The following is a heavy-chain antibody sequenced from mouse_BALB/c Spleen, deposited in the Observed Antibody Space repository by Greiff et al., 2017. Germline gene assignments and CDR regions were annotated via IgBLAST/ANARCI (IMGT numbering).Heavy chain of an antibody. V-gene: IGHV5-6-5*01. CDR1: GFTFSSYA. J-gene: IGHJ2*01. Sequence: EVKVVESGGGLVKPGGSLKLSCAASGFTFSSYAMSWVRQTPEKRLEWVASISSGGSTYYPDSVKGRFTISRDNARNILYLQMSSLRSEDTAMYYCARESYGNYGDYWGQGTTLTVSS. D-gene: IGHD2-1*01. CDR2: ISSGGST. CDR3: ARESYGNYGDY.